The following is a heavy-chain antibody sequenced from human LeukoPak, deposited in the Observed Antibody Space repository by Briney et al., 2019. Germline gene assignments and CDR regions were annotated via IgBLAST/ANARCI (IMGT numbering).Heavy chain of an antibody. V-gene: IGHV4-34*01. Sequence: SETLSLTCAVYGGSFSGYYWSWIRQPPGKGLEWTGEINHSGSTNYNPSLKSRVTISVDTSKNQFSLKLSSVTAADTAVYYCARSGKYSSSWDFDYWGQGTLVTVSS. CDR3: ARSGKYSSSWDFDY. J-gene: IGHJ4*02. CDR1: GGSFSGYY. D-gene: IGHD6-13*01. CDR2: INHSGST.